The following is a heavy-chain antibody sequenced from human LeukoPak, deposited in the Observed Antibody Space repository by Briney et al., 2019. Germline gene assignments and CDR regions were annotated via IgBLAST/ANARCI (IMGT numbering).Heavy chain of an antibody. CDR2: ISGSGAGT. Sequence: GGSLSLSCAVSGFTISSYYMSWIRQAPGKGLEWVSGISGSGAGTYYADSVKGRFTISRDNSKNTLYLQMNSLRAENPAVYYCAKMRRGFYTISYYFDYWGQGTLVTVSS. V-gene: IGHV3-23*01. CDR1: GFTISSYY. D-gene: IGHD2/OR15-2a*01. CDR3: AKMRRGFYTISYYFDY. J-gene: IGHJ4*02.